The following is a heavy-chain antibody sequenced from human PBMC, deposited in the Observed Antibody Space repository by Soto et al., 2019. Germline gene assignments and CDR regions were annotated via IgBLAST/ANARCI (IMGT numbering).Heavy chain of an antibody. J-gene: IGHJ4*02. CDR1: GFTFSSYA. V-gene: IGHV3-23*01. D-gene: IGHD3-10*01. CDR2: ISGSGGST. Sequence: EVPLLESGGGLVQPGGSLRLSCAASGFTFSSYAMSWVRQAPGKGLEWVSAISGSGGSTYYADSVKGRFTISRDNSKNPLYLQMNSLRAEDTAVYYCAPHLWFGELYYWGQGTLVTVSS. CDR3: APHLWFGELYY.